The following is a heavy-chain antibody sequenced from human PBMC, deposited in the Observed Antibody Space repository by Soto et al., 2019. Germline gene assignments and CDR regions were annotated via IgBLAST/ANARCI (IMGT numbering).Heavy chain of an antibody. CDR1: GGTFSSYA. CDR2: IIPIFGTA. Sequence: QVQLVQSGAEVKKPGSSVKVSCKASGGTFSSYAISWVRQAPGQGLEWMGGIIPIFGTANYAQKFQGRVTITADESTSTAYMELSSLRSEDTAVYYCARLAVAGPGSNPDRFYYYYGMDVWGQGTTVTVSS. J-gene: IGHJ6*02. V-gene: IGHV1-69*12. D-gene: IGHD6-19*01. CDR3: ARLAVAGPGSNPDRFYYYYGMDV.